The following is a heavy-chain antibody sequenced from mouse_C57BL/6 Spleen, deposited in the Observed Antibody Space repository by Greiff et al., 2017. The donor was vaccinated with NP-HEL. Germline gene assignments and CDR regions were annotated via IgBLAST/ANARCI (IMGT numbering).Heavy chain of an antibody. V-gene: IGHV1-52*01. CDR3: ARSGGYGYNEEAY. D-gene: IGHD2-2*01. CDR2: IDPSDSET. Sequence: VQLQQPGAELVRPGSSVKLSCKASGYTFTSYWMHWVKQRPIQGLEWIGNIDPSDSETHYNQKFKDKAILTVDKSSSTAYMQLSSLTSEDSAVDYCARSGGYGYNEEAYGGQGTLVTVSA. CDR1: GYTFTSYW. J-gene: IGHJ3*01.